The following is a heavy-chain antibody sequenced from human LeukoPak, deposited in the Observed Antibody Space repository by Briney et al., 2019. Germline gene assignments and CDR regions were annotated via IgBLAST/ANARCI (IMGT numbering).Heavy chain of an antibody. CDR2: IYYSRST. D-gene: IGHD3-3*01. CDR3: ARAYYDFWSGRYYYYMDV. CDR1: GGSISSYY. Sequence: SETLSLTCTVSGGSISSYYCSWIRQPPGKGLEWIGYIYYSRSTNYNPSLRSRVTISVDTSKNQFSLKLSSVTAADTAVYYCARAYYDFWSGRYYYYMDVWGKGTTVTVSS. V-gene: IGHV4-59*01. J-gene: IGHJ6*03.